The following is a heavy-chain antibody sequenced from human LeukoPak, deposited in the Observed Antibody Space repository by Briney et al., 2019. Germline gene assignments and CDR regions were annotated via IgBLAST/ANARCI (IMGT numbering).Heavy chain of an antibody. CDR3: ARFQRDGPKGGAFDI. Sequence: AGGSLRLSCVASGFTFGKYWMSWVRQAPGKGLEWVSSISSSSSYIYYADSVKGRFTISRDNAKNSLYLQMNSLRAEDTAVYYCARFQRDGPKGGAFDIWGQGTMVTVSS. V-gene: IGHV3-21*01. CDR2: ISSSSSYI. J-gene: IGHJ3*02. D-gene: IGHD5-24*01. CDR1: GFTFGKYW.